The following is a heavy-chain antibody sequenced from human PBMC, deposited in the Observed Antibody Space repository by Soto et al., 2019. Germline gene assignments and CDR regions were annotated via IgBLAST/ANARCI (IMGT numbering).Heavy chain of an antibody. CDR2: IYYSGST. CDR1: GGSISSGGYY. J-gene: IGHJ4*02. V-gene: IGHV4-31*03. CDR3: ARTIDFWSGNYYFDY. Sequence: QVQLQESGPGLVKPSQTLSLTCTVSGGSISSGGYYWSWIRQHPGKGLEWIGYIYYSGSTYYNPSRKSRVTISVDTSKNQFSLKLSSVTAADTAVYYCARTIDFWSGNYYFDYWGQGTLVTVSS. D-gene: IGHD3-3*01.